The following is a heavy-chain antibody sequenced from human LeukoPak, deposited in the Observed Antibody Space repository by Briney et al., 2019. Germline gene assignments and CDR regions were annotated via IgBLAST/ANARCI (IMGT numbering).Heavy chain of an antibody. CDR1: GYSFTSYW. V-gene: IGHV5-10-1*01. CDR2: IDPSDSYT. D-gene: IGHD3-10*01. J-gene: IGHJ6*02. Sequence: GESLRISCKASGYSFTSYWISWVRQMPGRGLEWMGRIDPSDSYTNYSPSFQGHVTISADKSISTAYLQWSSLKASDTAMYYCARQPITMVRGVRYGMDVWGQGTTVTVSS. CDR3: ARQPITMVRGVRYGMDV.